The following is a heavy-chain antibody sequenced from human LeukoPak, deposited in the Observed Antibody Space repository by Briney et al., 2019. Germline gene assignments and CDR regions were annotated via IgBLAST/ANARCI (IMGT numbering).Heavy chain of an antibody. V-gene: IGHV5-51*01. Sequence: GESLKISCKGSGYTFSNYWIAWVRQMPGKGLEWMGIIYPGDSDTRYSPSFEGQVTISADKSISTAYLQWSSLKASDTAMYYCATRDRVRDVFDIWGQGTMVTVSS. CDR3: ATRDRVRDVFDI. J-gene: IGHJ3*02. CDR2: IYPGDSDT. CDR1: GYTFSNYW.